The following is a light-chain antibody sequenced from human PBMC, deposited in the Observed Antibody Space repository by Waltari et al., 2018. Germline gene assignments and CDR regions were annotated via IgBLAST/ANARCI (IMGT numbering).Light chain of an antibody. CDR3: QQCNDWPRGT. J-gene: IGKJ1*01. CDR2: GAS. V-gene: IGKV3-15*01. Sequence: ETVMTQSPATLSVSPGERATLSCRASQSVNGYLAWYQQKPGQPPRLLIYGASTRAPAVPARFTGSGSQREFTLTISSLQSEDLGIYYCQQCNDWPRGTFGQGTKVEIK. CDR1: QSVNGY.